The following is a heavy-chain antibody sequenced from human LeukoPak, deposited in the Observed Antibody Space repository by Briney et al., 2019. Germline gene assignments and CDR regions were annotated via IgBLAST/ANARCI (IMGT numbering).Heavy chain of an antibody. D-gene: IGHD6-13*01. Sequence: GGSLRLSCAASGFTFSSYSMNWVRQAPGKGLEWVSSISSSSSYIYYADSVKGRFTISRDNAKNSLYLQMNSLRAEDTAVYYCARDRLNAGTPAGYWGQGTLVTVAS. CDR2: ISSSSSYI. V-gene: IGHV3-21*01. CDR3: ARDRLNAGTPAGY. CDR1: GFTFSSYS. J-gene: IGHJ4*02.